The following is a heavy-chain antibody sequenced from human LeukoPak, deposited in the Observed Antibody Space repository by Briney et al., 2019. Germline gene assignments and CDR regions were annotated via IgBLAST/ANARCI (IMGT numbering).Heavy chain of an antibody. Sequence: ASVKVSCKASGSTFSSYAISWVRQAPGQGLEWMGGIIPIFGTANYAQKFQGRVTITADESTSTAYMELSSLRSEDTAVYYCASLTGRGVIHFDYWGQGTLVTVSS. D-gene: IGHD3-10*01. CDR2: IIPIFGTA. CDR3: ASLTGRGVIHFDY. CDR1: GSTFSSYA. V-gene: IGHV1-69*13. J-gene: IGHJ4*02.